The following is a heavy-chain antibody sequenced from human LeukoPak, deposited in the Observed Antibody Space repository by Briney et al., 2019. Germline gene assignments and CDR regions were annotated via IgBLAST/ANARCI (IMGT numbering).Heavy chain of an antibody. CDR2: IKSKTDGGTT. Sequence: GGSLRLSCAASGFTFSNAWMSWVRQAPGKELEWVGRIKSKTDGGTTDYAAPVKGRFTISRDDSKNTLYLQMNSLKTEDTAVYYCTTHDFWSGYYSFDYWGQGTLVTVSS. CDR1: GFTFSNAW. V-gene: IGHV3-15*01. J-gene: IGHJ4*02. CDR3: TTHDFWSGYYSFDY. D-gene: IGHD3-3*01.